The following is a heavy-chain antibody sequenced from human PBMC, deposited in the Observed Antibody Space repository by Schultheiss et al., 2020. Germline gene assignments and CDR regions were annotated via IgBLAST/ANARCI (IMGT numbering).Heavy chain of an antibody. D-gene: IGHD3-16*01. CDR2: IYYSGST. J-gene: IGHJ6*02. V-gene: IGHV4-34*11. CDR3: ARLGNYYGMDV. Sequence: SETLSLTCAVYGGSFSGYYWSWIRQPPGKGLEWIGYIYYSGSTNYNPSLKSRVTISVDTSKNQFSLKLSSVTAADTAVYYCARLGNYYGMDVWGQGTTVTVSS. CDR1: GGSFSGYY.